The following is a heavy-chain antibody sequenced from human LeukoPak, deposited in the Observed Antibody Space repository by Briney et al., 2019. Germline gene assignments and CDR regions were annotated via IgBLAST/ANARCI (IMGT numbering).Heavy chain of an antibody. CDR3: ARWRFDGGDLVFDY. J-gene: IGHJ4*02. Sequence: PSETLSLTCTVTGGSIRSVTYYWGWIRQHPGKGLEWVGLIYYSGSTYYNPSLKSRITILQDTSENQFSLKLTSVTAADTAVYYCARWRFDGGDLVFDYWGQGTLVTVSS. V-gene: IGHV4-31*03. CDR2: IYYSGST. D-gene: IGHD3-10*01. CDR1: GGSIRSVTYY.